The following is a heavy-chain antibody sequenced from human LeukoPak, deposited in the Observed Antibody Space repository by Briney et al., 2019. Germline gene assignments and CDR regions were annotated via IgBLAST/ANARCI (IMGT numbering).Heavy chain of an antibody. CDR3: ASQYYYEGGPDY. CDR2: IIPIFGTA. CDR1: GGTFSSYA. D-gene: IGHD3-22*01. Sequence: ASVKVSCKASGGTFSSYAISWVRQAPGRGLEWMGGIIPIFGTANYAQKFQGRVTITADESTSTAYMELSSLRSEDTSVYYCASQYYYEGGPDYWGQGTLVTVSS. V-gene: IGHV1-69*13. J-gene: IGHJ4*02.